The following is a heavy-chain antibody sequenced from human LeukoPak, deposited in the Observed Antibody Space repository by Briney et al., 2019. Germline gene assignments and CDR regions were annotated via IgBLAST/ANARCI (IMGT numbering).Heavy chain of an antibody. CDR2: ISGSGGST. CDR1: EFTFSSYA. D-gene: IGHD6-19*01. Sequence: GGTLTLSCAASEFTFSSYAMSWVRQAPGKGLEWVSAISGSGGSTYYADSVKGRFTISRDNSKNTLYLQMNSLRAEDTAVYYCAIDARFRSGWYPFDYWGQGTLVTVSS. V-gene: IGHV3-23*01. CDR3: AIDARFRSGWYPFDY. J-gene: IGHJ4*02.